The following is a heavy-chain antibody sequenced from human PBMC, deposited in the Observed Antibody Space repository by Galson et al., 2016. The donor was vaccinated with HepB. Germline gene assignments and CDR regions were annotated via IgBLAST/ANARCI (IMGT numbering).Heavy chain of an antibody. D-gene: IGHD3-22*01. CDR1: GFTLNNYG. J-gene: IGHJ4*02. Sequence: SLRLSCAASGFTLNNYGMSWVRQAPGKGLEWVSGISGSGDSTYYADSVKGRFTISRDNSKNTLYLQMNSLRAEDTAVYYCAKLAQRGYYDRSSYPTDYWGQGTLVTVSS. CDR2: ISGSGDST. CDR3: AKLAQRGYYDRSSYPTDY. V-gene: IGHV3-23*01.